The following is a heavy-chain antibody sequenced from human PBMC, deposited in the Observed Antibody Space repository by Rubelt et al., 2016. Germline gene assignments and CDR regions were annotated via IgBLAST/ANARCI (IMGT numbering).Heavy chain of an antibody. D-gene: IGHD3-10*01. CDR1: GGSISSSNW. Sequence: QVQLQESGPGLVKPSGTLSLTCAVSGGSISSSNWWSWVRQPPGKGLEWIGEIYHSGSTNYNPSLKSGVTISVDKSKNQFSLKLSSVTAADTAVYYCARESLITMVRGVIDYWGQGTLVTVSS. V-gene: IGHV4-4*02. CDR3: ARESLITMVRGVIDY. CDR2: IYHSGST. J-gene: IGHJ4*02.